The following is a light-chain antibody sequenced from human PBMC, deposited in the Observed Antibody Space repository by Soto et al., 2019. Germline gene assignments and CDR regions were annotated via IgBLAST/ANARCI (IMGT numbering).Light chain of an antibody. J-gene: IGKJ1*01. V-gene: IGKV1-17*01. CDR2: GAS. CDR1: QTIRKS. Sequence: DIQMTQSPSSLSASVGDTISITCRSFQTIRKSLNWYQQRPGKAPKLLIFGASSLHNGVPPRFSGSGSGTEFTLIISGLQPDDSATYYCQQYTNTNNPWMFGQGTKV. CDR3: QQYTNTNNPWM.